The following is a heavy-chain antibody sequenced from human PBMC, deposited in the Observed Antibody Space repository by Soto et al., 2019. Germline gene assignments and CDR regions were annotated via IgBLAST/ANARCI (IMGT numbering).Heavy chain of an antibody. J-gene: IGHJ4*02. V-gene: IGHV4-39*01. D-gene: IGHD2-21*02. CDR1: GDSINNRSYY. CDR2: IYYSGST. CDR3: ARQRTSVVTQAYFDS. Sequence: SETLSLTCTVTGDSINNRSYYWGCIRQPPGKGLEWIGSIYYSGSTYNNPSLKSRVSMSVDTSKNQFSLKLRSVTAADTALYYCARQRTSVVTQAYFDSWGQGSLVTVSS.